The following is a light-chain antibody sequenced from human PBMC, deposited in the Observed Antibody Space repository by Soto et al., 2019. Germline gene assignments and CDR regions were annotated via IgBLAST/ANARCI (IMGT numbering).Light chain of an antibody. Sequence: EIVMTQSPATLSVSPGERATLSCRASQSVSSNLAGYQQKPGQAPRLLIYGASTRATGITARFSGSGSGTEFTLTISSLQSEDFAVYYCQQYNNWPRTVGQGTKVEIK. CDR1: QSVSSN. CDR3: QQYNNWPRT. J-gene: IGKJ1*01. V-gene: IGKV3-15*01. CDR2: GAS.